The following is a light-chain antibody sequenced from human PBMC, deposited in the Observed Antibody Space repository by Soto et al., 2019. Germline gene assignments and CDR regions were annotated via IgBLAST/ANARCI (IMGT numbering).Light chain of an antibody. CDR1: QGISTW. Sequence: DIQMTQSPSSVSAFVADRVTITYRASQGISTWLAWYQQKPGKAPKLLIFVASSLQRGVPSRFSASGSGTDFTLTISSLQPEDSATYYCQQANTFPYTFGQGTKLEIK. V-gene: IGKV1-12*01. J-gene: IGKJ2*01. CDR2: VAS. CDR3: QQANTFPYT.